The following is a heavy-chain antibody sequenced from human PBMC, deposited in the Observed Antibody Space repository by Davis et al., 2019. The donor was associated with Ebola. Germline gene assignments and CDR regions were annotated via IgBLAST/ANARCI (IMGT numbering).Heavy chain of an antibody. CDR2: ISGSAYTK. CDR3: ARGTGMDV. V-gene: IGHV3-66*02. CDR1: GFTVDTSY. Sequence: GESLKISCAASGFTVDTSYMSWVRQAPGKGLEWVSSISGSAYTKQYAGSVEGRFTISRDNSKNTLSLQMNSLRAEDTAVYYCARGTGMDVWGKGTTVTVSS. D-gene: IGHD1-1*01. J-gene: IGHJ6*04.